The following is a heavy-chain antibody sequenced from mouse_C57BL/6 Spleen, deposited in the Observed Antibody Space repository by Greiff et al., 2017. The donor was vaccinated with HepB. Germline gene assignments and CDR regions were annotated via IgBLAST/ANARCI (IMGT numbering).Heavy chain of an antibody. D-gene: IGHD2-3*01. CDR2: ISYDGSN. J-gene: IGHJ3*01. Sequence: EVQLQESGPGLVKPSQSLSLTCSVTGYSITSGYYWNWIRQFPGNKLEWMGYISYDGSNNYNPSLKNRISITRDTSKNQFFLKLNSVTTEDTATYYCARKTHKYDPFAYWGQGTLVTVSA. CDR1: GYSITSGYY. CDR3: ARKTHKYDPFAY. V-gene: IGHV3-6*01.